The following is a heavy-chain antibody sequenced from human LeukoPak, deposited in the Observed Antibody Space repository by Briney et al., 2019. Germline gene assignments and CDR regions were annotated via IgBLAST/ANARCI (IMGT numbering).Heavy chain of an antibody. CDR2: INTRSSSS. V-gene: IGHV3-21*04. CDR1: GFTLSNGW. J-gene: IGHJ6*02. Sequence: TGGSLRLSCVGSGFTLSNGWMNWVRQGPGKGLEWVSSINTRSSSSYYADSVKGRFTISRDNAKNSLYLQMSNLRAEDTAVYFCARGGGLDVWGQGATVTVSS. CDR3: ARGGGLDV. D-gene: IGHD3-16*01.